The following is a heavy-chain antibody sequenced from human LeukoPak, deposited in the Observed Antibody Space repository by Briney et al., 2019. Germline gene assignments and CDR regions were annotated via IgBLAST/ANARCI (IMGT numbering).Heavy chain of an antibody. D-gene: IGHD3-10*01. CDR1: GYTFTSYG. V-gene: IGHV1-18*01. J-gene: IGHJ6*02. CDR3: ARGNVLLWFGEPLENYGMDV. CDR2: ISAYNGNT. Sequence: ASVKVSCKASGYTFTSYGISWVRQAPGQGLEWMGWISAYNGNTNYAQKLQGRVTMTTDTSTSTAYMELRSLRSDDTAVYYCARGNVLLWFGEPLENYGMDVWGQGTTVTVSS.